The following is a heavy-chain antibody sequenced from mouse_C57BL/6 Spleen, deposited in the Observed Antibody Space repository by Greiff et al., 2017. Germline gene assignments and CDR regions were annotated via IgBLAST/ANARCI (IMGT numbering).Heavy chain of an antibody. D-gene: IGHD2-2*01. Sequence: QVQLKESGAELVKPGASVKISCKASGYAFSSYWMNWVKQRPGKGLEWIGQIYPGDGDTNYNGKFKGKATLTADKSSSTAYMQLSSLTSEDSAVDFCARGMVTTYYAMDYWGQGTSVTVSS. CDR2: IYPGDGDT. V-gene: IGHV1-80*01. CDR3: ARGMVTTYYAMDY. J-gene: IGHJ4*01. CDR1: GYAFSSYW.